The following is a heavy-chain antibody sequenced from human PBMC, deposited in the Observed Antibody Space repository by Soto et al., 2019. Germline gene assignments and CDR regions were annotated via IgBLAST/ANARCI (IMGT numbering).Heavy chain of an antibody. CDR3: ARARAPSLSSWSHYYYYGMDV. J-gene: IGHJ6*02. D-gene: IGHD6-13*01. V-gene: IGHV1-2*04. CDR2: INPNSGGT. CDR1: GYTFTGYY. Sequence: GASVKVSCKASGYTFTGYYMHWVRQAPGQGLEWMGWINPNSGGTNYAQKFQGWVTMTRDTSISTAYMELSRLRSDDTAVYYCARARAPSLSSWSHYYYYGMDVWGQGTTVTVSS.